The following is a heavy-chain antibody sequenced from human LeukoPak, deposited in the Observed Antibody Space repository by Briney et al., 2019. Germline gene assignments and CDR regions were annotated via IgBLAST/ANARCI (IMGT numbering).Heavy chain of an antibody. CDR1: GYSFTSYW. D-gene: IGHD2-15*01. CDR2: IYPGDSDT. V-gene: IGHV5-51*03. J-gene: IGHJ3*01. CDR3: AIRNRGDVCGGSCHDDTFDV. Sequence: PGESLKISCKGSGYSFTSYWIGWVRQMPGKGLEWMGIIYPGDSDTTYSPSFQGQVTISVDKSISTAYLQWSSLKASDTAMYYCAIRNRGDVCGGSCHDDTFDVWGQGTMVTVSS.